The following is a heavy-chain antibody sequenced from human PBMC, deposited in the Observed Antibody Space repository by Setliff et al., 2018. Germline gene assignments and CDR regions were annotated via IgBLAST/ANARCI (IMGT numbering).Heavy chain of an antibody. D-gene: IGHD3-16*01. V-gene: IGHV4-38-2*02. CDR3: ARFGGGLGFDY. CDR1: GDSISSTYH. J-gene: IGHJ4*02. CDR2: IYHSGST. Sequence: SETLSLTCNVSGDSISSTYHWGWIRQSPGKGLEWIGTIYHSGSTYYNPSLKSRVTISVDRSKNQFSLKLSSVTAADTAVYYCARFGGGLGFDYWGQGTLVTVSS.